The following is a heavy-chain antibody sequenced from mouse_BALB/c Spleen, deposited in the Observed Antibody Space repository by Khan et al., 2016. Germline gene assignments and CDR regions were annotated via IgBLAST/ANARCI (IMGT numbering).Heavy chain of an antibody. CDR2: ISDGGSYT. V-gene: IGHV5-4*02. J-gene: IGHJ3*01. CDR1: GFTFSDYY. CDR3: AREGLRQGFAY. Sequence: EVELVESGGGLVKPGGSLKLSCAASGFTFSDYYMYWVRQTPEKRLEWVATISDGGSYTYYPDSVKGRFTISRDNAKNNLYLQMSSLKSEDTAMXYCAREGLRQGFAYWGQGTLVTVSA. D-gene: IGHD2-4*01.